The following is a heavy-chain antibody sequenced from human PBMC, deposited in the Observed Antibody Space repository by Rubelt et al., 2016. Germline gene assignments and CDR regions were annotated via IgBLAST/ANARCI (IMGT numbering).Heavy chain of an antibody. D-gene: IGHD6-13*01. CDR1: GFTFRIYA. V-gene: IGHV3-30*04. J-gene: IGHJ6*03. CDR2: ISYDGNNK. CDR3: ARDHSNTYYYYYMDV. Sequence: QEQLVESGGDVAQPGRSLRLSCEASGFTFRIYAMHWVRQAPGKGLEWVAVISYDGNNKYYADSVKGRFTISRANSKSTLYLQMNSLRADDTAVYYCARDHSNTYYYYYMDVWGRGTTVTVSS.